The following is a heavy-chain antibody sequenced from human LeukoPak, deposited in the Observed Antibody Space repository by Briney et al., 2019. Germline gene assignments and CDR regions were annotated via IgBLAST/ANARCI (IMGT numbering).Heavy chain of an antibody. J-gene: IGHJ4*02. CDR2: MNPNSGNT. D-gene: IGHD3-3*01. Sequence: ASVKVSCKASGYTFTSYDINWVRQAPGQGLEWMGWMNPNSGNTGYAQKFQGRFTITRNTSISTAYMELSSLRSEDTAVFYCAIGVVIMYYFDYWGQGTLVTVSS. CDR3: AIGVVIMYYFDY. CDR1: GYTFTSYD. V-gene: IGHV1-8*03.